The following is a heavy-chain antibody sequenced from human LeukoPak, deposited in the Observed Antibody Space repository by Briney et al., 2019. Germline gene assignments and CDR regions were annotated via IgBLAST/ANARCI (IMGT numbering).Heavy chain of an antibody. CDR3: ANRPVVPADNWYFDL. Sequence: GGSLRLSCAASGFTFSSYAMSWVRQAPGKGLEWVSAISGSGGSTYYADSVKGRFTISRDNSKNTLYLQMNSLRAEDTAVYYCANRPVVPADNWYFDLWGRGTLVTVSS. CDR2: ISGSGGST. J-gene: IGHJ2*01. CDR1: GFTFSSYA. D-gene: IGHD2-2*01. V-gene: IGHV3-23*01.